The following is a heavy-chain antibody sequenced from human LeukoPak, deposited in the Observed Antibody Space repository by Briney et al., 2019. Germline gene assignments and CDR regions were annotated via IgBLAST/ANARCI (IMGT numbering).Heavy chain of an antibody. CDR1: GFTFGDYA. CDR2: IRSKAYGGTT. J-gene: IGHJ4*02. Sequence: GGSLRLSCTPSGFTFGDYAMSWDRQAPGKGLEWVGIIRSKAYGGTTEYAASVKGRFTISRDDSKSIADLQMNSLKTEDTAVYYCARDFGIITPYYFDYWGQGTLVTVSS. CDR3: ARDFGIITPYYFDY. V-gene: IGHV3-49*04. D-gene: IGHD1-14*01.